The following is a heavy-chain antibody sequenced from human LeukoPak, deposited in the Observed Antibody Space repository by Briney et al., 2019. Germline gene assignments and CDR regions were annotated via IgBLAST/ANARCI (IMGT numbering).Heavy chain of an antibody. CDR3: ATDYYCSGGSCYPPD. CDR1: GFTFSSYG. D-gene: IGHD2-15*01. Sequence: PGGSLRLSCAASGFTFSSYGMNWVRQAPGKGLEWVSSISGSSNDIYYADSVKGRFTISRDNAKNSLYLQMNSLRAEDTAVYYCATDYYCSGGSCYPPDWGQGTLVTVSS. J-gene: IGHJ4*02. CDR2: ISGSSNDI. V-gene: IGHV3-21*01.